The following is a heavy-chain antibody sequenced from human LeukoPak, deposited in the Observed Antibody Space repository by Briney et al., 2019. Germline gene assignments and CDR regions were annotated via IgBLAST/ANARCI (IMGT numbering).Heavy chain of an antibody. CDR2: INPSGGST. CDR3: ARGVTTTRPHDY. CDR1: GYTFTSYY. D-gene: IGHD4-17*01. J-gene: IGHJ4*02. V-gene: IGHV1-46*01. Sequence: ASVKVSCKASGYTFTSYYMHWVRQAPGQGLEWMGIINPSGGSTSYAQKFQGRDTMTRDTSTSTVCMELSSLRSEDTAVYYCARGVTTTRPHDYWGQGTLVTVSS.